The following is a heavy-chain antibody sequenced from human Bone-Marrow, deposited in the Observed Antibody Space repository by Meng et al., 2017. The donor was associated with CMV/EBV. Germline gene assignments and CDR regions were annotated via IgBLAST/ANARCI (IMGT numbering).Heavy chain of an antibody. CDR1: GASITTTKW. V-gene: IGHV4-4*02. CDR3: ARVREHTSLGNYWFDS. J-gene: IGHJ5*01. Sequence: SETLSLTCTVSGASITTTKWWTWVRQTPGKGLEWVGEIDHSGNSNSNPSLKSRLTLSLDTSKNYLSLTMTSVTAEDTAIYYCARVREHTSLGNYWFDSWGQGTLVTVSS. D-gene: IGHD3-16*01. CDR2: IDHSGNS.